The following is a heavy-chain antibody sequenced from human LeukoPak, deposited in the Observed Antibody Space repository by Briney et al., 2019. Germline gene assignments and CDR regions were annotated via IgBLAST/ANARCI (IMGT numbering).Heavy chain of an antibody. V-gene: IGHV3-74*01. J-gene: IGHJ4*02. D-gene: IGHD2-15*01. Sequence: GGSLRLSCAASGFTFSSYWMHWVRQAPGKGLVWVSHINNDGSSTSYADSVKGRFTISRDNVKNTLYLQMNSLRTEDTAVYYCACYGIAPPYWGQGTLVTVSS. CDR2: INNDGSST. CDR3: ACYGIAPPY. CDR1: GFTFSSYW.